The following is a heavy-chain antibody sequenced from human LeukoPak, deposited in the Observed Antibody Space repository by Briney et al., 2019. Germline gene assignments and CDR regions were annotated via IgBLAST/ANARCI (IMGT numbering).Heavy chain of an antibody. CDR1: GFTFSSYW. Sequence: GGSLRLSCAASGFTFSSYWMHWVRQAPGKGLVWVSRINSDGSSTTYADSVKGRFTISRDNAKNSLFLQMNSLRAEDTAVFSCVRDGRKSRVVDIVRKKETGYYYYMDVWGKGTTVTVSS. D-gene: IGHD2-2*03. CDR3: VRDGRKSRVVDIVRKKETGYYYYMDV. CDR2: INSDGSST. V-gene: IGHV3-74*01. J-gene: IGHJ6*03.